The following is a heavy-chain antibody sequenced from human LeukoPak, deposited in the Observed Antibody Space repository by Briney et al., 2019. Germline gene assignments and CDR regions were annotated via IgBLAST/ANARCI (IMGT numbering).Heavy chain of an antibody. Sequence: PSETLSLTCTVSGGSISSYYWSWIRQPAGKGLEWIGRISTSGSTNYNPSLKSRVTTSVDTSKNQFSLKLISVTAADTAVYYCAIQHDSYYYYYIDVWGARTTVTVSS. D-gene: IGHD1-1*01. CDR3: AIQHDSYYYYYIDV. V-gene: IGHV4-4*07. CDR2: ISTSGST. J-gene: IGHJ6*03. CDR1: GGSISSYY.